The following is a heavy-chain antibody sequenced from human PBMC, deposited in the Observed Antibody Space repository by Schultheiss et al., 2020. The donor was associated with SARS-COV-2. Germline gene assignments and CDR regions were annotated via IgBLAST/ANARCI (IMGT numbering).Heavy chain of an antibody. CDR3: ALMREAIVVVPAAINWFDP. CDR2: ISYDGSNK. Sequence: GGSLRLSCAASGFTFSSYAMSWVRQAPGKGLEWVAVISYDGSNKYYADSVKGRFTISRDNSKNTLYLQMNSLRAEDTAVYYCALMREAIVVVPAAINWFDPWGQGTLVTVSS. V-gene: IGHV3-30*04. D-gene: IGHD2-2*02. CDR1: GFTFSSYA. J-gene: IGHJ5*02.